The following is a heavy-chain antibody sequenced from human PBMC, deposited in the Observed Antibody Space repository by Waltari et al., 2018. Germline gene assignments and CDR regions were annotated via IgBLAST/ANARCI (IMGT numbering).Heavy chain of an antibody. J-gene: IGHJ4*02. CDR1: GFTFSSYS. Sequence: EVQLVESGGGLVKPGGSLRLSCAASGFTFSSYSMNWVRQAPGKGRELVSVIYSGGSTYYADSVKGRFTISRDNSKNTLYLQMNSLRAEDTAVYYCANSTLKGYYWGQGTLVTVSS. CDR3: ANSTLKGYY. V-gene: IGHV3-66*01. CDR2: IYSGGST.